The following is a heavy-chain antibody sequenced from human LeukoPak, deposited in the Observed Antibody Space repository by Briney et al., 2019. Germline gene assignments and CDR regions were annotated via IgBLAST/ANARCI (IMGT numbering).Heavy chain of an antibody. Sequence: GRSLRLSCAASGFTFDDYAMHWVRQAPGKGLEWVSGISWNSGSIGYADSVKGRFTIFRDNAKNSLYLQMNSLRAEDTALYYCAKDRQPWYIAVAGTIDYWGQGTLVTVSS. V-gene: IGHV3-9*01. CDR2: ISWNSGSI. CDR3: AKDRQPWYIAVAGTIDY. D-gene: IGHD6-19*01. J-gene: IGHJ4*02. CDR1: GFTFDDYA.